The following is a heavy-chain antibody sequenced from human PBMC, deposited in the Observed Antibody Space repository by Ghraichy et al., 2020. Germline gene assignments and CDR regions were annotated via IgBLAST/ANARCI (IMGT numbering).Heavy chain of an antibody. Sequence: LTCAASGFTFSSYAMSWVRQAPGKGLEWVSAISGSGGSTYYADSVKGRFTISRDNSKNTLYLQMNSLRAEDTAVYYCAKLTWIQLWLPGYFDLWGRGTLVTVSS. V-gene: IGHV3-23*01. D-gene: IGHD5-18*01. CDR2: ISGSGGST. CDR1: GFTFSSYA. CDR3: AKLTWIQLWLPGYFDL. J-gene: IGHJ2*01.